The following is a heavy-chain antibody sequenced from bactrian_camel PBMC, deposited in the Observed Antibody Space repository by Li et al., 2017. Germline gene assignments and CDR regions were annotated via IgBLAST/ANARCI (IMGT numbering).Heavy chain of an antibody. CDR2: IYTGGTHR. CDR1: GDTYSGNC. V-gene: IGHV3S40*01. Sequence: VQLVESGGGSVQAGGSLNLSCAASGDTYSGNCMGWFRQAPGKDREGIAAIYTGGTHRYYADSVKGRFAISQDNSKNTVYLQMNSLKPEDTAIYYCAAEPRQHESCVGSVVVIWAFGTTGQGTQVTVS. CDR3: AAEPRQHESCVGSVVVIWAFGT. D-gene: IGHD2*01. J-gene: IGHJ6*01.